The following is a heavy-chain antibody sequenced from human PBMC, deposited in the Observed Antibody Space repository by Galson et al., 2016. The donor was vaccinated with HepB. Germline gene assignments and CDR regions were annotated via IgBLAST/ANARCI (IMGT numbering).Heavy chain of an antibody. Sequence: QSGAEVKKPGTSVKVSCKASGYRFRDHYIHWVRQAPGQGLEWMGWINPKTGDTRYAEKFQGSVSMTRDTSISTVDLELTTVSSADTAVYYCGGDVGLGNSFSYYMDVWGQGTTVIVS. CDR1: GYRFRDHY. CDR2: INPKTGDT. CDR3: GGDVGLGNSFSYYMDV. D-gene: IGHD2/OR15-2a*01. J-gene: IGHJ6*03. V-gene: IGHV1-2*04.